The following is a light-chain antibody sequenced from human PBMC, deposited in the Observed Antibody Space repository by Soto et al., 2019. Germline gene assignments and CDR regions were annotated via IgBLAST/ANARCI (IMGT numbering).Light chain of an antibody. CDR1: SGHSSYA. CDR3: QTWGTGVRVV. J-gene: IGLJ2*01. Sequence: QSVLTQSPSASASLGASVKLTCTLSSGHSSYAIAWHQQQPEKGPRYLMKLNNDGSHSKGDEIPDRFSGSSSGAERYLIISSLQSEDEAYYYCQTWGTGVRVVFGGGTKLTVL. CDR2: LNNDGSH. V-gene: IGLV4-69*01.